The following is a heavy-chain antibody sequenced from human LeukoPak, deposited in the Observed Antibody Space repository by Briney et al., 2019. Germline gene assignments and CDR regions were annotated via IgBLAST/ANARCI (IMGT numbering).Heavy chain of an antibody. J-gene: IGHJ4*02. CDR3: ASEGVATPATIDY. CDR1: GFTFSTYS. Sequence: PGGSLRLSCAASGFTFSTYSMNWVRQAPGKGLEWVSYISSSSSTIRYADSVRGRLTISRDNAKNSLFLQMNSLRAEDTAVYYCASEGVATPATIDYWGQGTLVTVSS. CDR2: ISSSSSTI. V-gene: IGHV3-48*01. D-gene: IGHD6-13*01.